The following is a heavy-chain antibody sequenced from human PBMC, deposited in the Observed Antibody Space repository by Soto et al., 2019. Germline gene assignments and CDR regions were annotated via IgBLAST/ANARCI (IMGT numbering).Heavy chain of an antibody. J-gene: IGHJ4*02. D-gene: IGHD3-22*01. CDR1: GFSLSTSGVG. CDR3: ARTKPSSGYFDY. CDR2: IYWDDDK. V-gene: IGHV2-5*02. Sequence: QITLKESGPTLVKPTQTLTLTCTFSGFSLSTSGVGVGWIRQPPGKALEWLALIYWDDDKRYSPSLKSRLTIXKAXTKNQVVLKMTNMDPVDTATYYCARTKPSSGYFDYWGQGTLVTVSS.